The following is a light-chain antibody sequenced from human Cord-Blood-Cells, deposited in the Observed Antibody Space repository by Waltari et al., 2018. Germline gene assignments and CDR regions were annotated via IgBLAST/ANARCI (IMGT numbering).Light chain of an antibody. CDR2: DAS. Sequence: AILLTLSPSFLSASVGDRVTITCRASQGISSALAWYQQKPGKAPKLLIYDASSLESGVPSRFSGSGSGTDFTLTISSLQPEDIATYYCQQFNNYPITFGQGTRLEIK. CDR1: QGISSA. J-gene: IGKJ5*01. V-gene: IGKV1D-13*01. CDR3: QQFNNYPIT.